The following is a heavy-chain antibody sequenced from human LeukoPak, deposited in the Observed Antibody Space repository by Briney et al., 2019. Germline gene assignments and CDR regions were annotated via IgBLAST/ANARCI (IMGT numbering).Heavy chain of an antibody. J-gene: IGHJ4*02. CDR3: ARSTSETGNDY. V-gene: IGHV3-21*01. D-gene: IGHD3-9*01. CDR2: LSRDSKYI. CDR1: GFTFSSYS. Sequence: GGSLRLSCAASGFTFSSYSMNWVRQAPGKGLEWVPSLSRDSKYIYYADSVKGRFTISRDNAKNSVYLQMSSLRAEDTAVYYCARSTSETGNDYWGQGTLVTVSS.